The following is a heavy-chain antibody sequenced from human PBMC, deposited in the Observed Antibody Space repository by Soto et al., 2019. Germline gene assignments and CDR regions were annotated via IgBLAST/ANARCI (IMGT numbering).Heavy chain of an antibody. V-gene: IGHV4-59*01. J-gene: IGHJ6*03. CDR3: ARMKRALDQYSSSYYMDV. D-gene: IGHD1-1*01. CDR2: IYYSGNT. CDR1: GGSISSYY. Sequence: SETLSLTCTVSGGSISSYYWSWIRQPPGKGLEWIGYIYYSGNTNYNPSLKSRVTISVDTSKNQFSLKLSSVTAADTAVYYCARMKRALDQYSSSYYMDVWGKATTLTLSS.